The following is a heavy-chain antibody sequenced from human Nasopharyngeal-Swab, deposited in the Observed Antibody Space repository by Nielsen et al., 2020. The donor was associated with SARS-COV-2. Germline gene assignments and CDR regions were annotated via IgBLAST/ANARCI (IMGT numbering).Heavy chain of an antibody. CDR1: GFTFSSYA. Sequence: GGSLRLSWAASGFTFSSYAMHWVRQAPGKGLEWVAVISYDGSNKYYADSVKGRFTISRDNSKNTLYLQMNSLRAEDTAVYYCARFNYYDSSGHDAFDIWGQGTMVTVSS. V-gene: IGHV3-30-3*01. CDR2: ISYDGSNK. CDR3: ARFNYYDSSGHDAFDI. J-gene: IGHJ3*02. D-gene: IGHD3-22*01.